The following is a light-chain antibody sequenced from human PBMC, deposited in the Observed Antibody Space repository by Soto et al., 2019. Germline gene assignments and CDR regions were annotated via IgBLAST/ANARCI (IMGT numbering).Light chain of an antibody. CDR1: QSVSGSH. V-gene: IGKV3-20*01. J-gene: IGKJ5*01. CDR3: QQYGSSPT. CDR2: GAS. Sequence: IVCTQSPGTLSLSPGERATLSCRASQSVSGSHLAWYQQKPGQAPRLLLYGASSRATGIPDRFSGSGSGTDFTLTISRLEPEDFAVYYCQQYGSSPTFGQGTRLE.